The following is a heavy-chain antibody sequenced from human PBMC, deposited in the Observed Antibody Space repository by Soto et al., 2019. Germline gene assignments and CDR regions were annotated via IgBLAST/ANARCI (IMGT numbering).Heavy chain of an antibody. J-gene: IGHJ4*02. CDR1: GLSLSDVF. CDR3: ASIRGVFGY. D-gene: IGHD3-10*01. CDR2: TKDKAYSYTT. V-gene: IGHV3-72*01. Sequence: EVQLVESGGDLVQPGGSLRLSCAAYGLSLSDVFIDWVRQAPGKGLEWVGRTKDKAYSYTTEYAASVKGRFTISRDDSRNSVFLQMSSLKTEDTAVYYCASIRGVFGYWGQGTLVTVSS.